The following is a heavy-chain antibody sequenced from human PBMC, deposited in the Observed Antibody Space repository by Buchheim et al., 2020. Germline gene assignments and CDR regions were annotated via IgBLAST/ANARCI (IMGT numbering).Heavy chain of an antibody. D-gene: IGHD6-13*01. V-gene: IGHV3-30*18. CDR3: AKEGQQLDYYYYYGMDV. CDR2: ISYDGSIK. J-gene: IGHJ6*02. CDR1: GFTFSSYG. Sequence: QVQLVESGGGVVQPGRSLRLSGAALGFTFSSYGMPWVRRAPGRGLGWVAVISYDGSIKYYADSVKGRLTISRDNSRTTLYLQMNSLRAEDTAVYYCAKEGQQLDYYYYYGMDVWGQGTT.